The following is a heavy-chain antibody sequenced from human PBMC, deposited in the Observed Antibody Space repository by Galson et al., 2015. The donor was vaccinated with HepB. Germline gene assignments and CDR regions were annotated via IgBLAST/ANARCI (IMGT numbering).Heavy chain of an antibody. J-gene: IGHJ6*02. D-gene: IGHD2-2*02. CDR1: GFTFSSYW. CDR3: ARGLGYCSSTSCYTWGSYYYYGMDV. V-gene: IGHV3-7*03. CDR2: IKQDGSEK. Sequence: SLRLSCAASGFTFSSYWMSWVRQAPGKGLEWVANIKQDGSEKYYVDPVKGRFTISRDNAKNSLYLQMNSLRAEDTAVYYCARGLGYCSSTSCYTWGSYYYYGMDVWGQGTTVTVSS.